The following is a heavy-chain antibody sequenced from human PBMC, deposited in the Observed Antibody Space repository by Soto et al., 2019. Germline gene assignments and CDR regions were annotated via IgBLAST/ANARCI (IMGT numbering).Heavy chain of an antibody. Sequence: QVQLVQSGAEVKKPGASVKVYCKASGFTFSNYGITWLRQVPGQGLEWMGWISAYNGNTVHAQEYQGRLTMTTDTSTSTAYMELRSLRPDDTAVYYCARPQNDILTDSYTNYFDPWGQGTLVTVSS. CDR3: ARPQNDILTDSYTNYFDP. CDR2: ISAYNGNT. J-gene: IGHJ5*02. V-gene: IGHV1-18*01. D-gene: IGHD3-9*01. CDR1: GFTFSNYG.